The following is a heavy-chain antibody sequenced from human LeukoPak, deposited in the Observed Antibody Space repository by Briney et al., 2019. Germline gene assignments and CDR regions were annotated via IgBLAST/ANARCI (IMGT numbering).Heavy chain of an antibody. J-gene: IGHJ3*02. Sequence: GESLEISCKGSGYSFSTYRINWVRQMPGKGLEWMRKIDPSDFYTDYSPSFQGHVTISADTSINTAFLQWSSLKTSDTAIYYCASSIAAAGIGQNTFDIWGQGTVVAVSS. V-gene: IGHV5-10-1*01. CDR1: GYSFSTYR. CDR2: IDPSDFYT. CDR3: ASSIAAAGIGQNTFDI. D-gene: IGHD6-13*01.